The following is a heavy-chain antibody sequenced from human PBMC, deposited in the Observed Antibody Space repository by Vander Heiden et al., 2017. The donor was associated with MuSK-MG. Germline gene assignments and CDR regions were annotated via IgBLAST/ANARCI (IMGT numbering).Heavy chain of an antibody. J-gene: IGHJ4*02. V-gene: IGHV4-38-2*01. CDR2: IYHSGST. CDR3: ARQGTIFGVVGPHFDY. CDR1: GYSISSGYY. Sequence: QVQLQESGPGLVKPSETLSLTCAVSGYSISSGYYWGWIRQPPGKGLEWIGSIYHSGSTYYTPSLKSRVTISVDTSKNQFSLKLSSVTAADTAVYYCARQGTIFGVVGPHFDYWGQGTLVTVSS. D-gene: IGHD3-3*01.